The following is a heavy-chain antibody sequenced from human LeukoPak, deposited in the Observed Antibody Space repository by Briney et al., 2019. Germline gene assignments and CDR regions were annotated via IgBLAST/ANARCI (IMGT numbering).Heavy chain of an antibody. D-gene: IGHD5-12*01. CDR2: IYYSGST. CDR1: GGSISSGDYY. Sequence: SETLSLTCTVSGGSISSGDYYWSWIRQPPGKGLEWIGYIYYSGSTYYNPSLKSRVTISVDTSKNQFSLKLSSVTAADTAVYYCARAGSEVDIVATIYIFDYWGQGTLVTVSS. V-gene: IGHV4-30-4*01. J-gene: IGHJ4*02. CDR3: ARAGSEVDIVATIYIFDY.